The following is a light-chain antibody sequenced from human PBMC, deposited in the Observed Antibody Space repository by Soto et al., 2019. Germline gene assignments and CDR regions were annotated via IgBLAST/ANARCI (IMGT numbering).Light chain of an antibody. CDR3: TSFPSRHTYV. V-gene: IGLV2-14*03. CDR2: DVS. Sequence: QSALTQPASVSGSPGQSITISCTGTSSDVGGYNYVSWYQQHPDKAPRLMIYDVSNRPSGVSDRFSGSKSGDTASLTISGIQAEDEADYYRTSFPSRHTYVFGTGTKLTVL. CDR1: SSDVGGYNY. J-gene: IGLJ1*01.